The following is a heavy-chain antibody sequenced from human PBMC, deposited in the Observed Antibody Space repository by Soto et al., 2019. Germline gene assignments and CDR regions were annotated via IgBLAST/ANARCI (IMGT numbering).Heavy chain of an antibody. CDR2: ISGSGGST. CDR3: AKDRSPGATTWNVY. D-gene: IGHD1-1*01. CDR1: GFTFSSYA. V-gene: IGHV3-23*01. Sequence: LRLSCAASGFTFSSYAMSWVRQAPGKGLEWVSAISGSGGSTYYADSVKGRFTISRDNSKNTLYLQMNSLRAEDAAVYYCAKDRSPGATTWNVYWGQGTLVTVSS. J-gene: IGHJ1*01.